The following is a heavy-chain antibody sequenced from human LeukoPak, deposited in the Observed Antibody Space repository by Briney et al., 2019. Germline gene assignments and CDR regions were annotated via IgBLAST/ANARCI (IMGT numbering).Heavy chain of an antibody. CDR1: GFTFSSYS. Sequence: GGSLRLSCAASGFTFSSYSMNWVRRAPGKGLEWVSHITASGTAMFYADSVKGRFTISRDNAKNSLYLQMNSLRDEDTAVYYCASSGSYRFDYWGQGTLVTVSS. D-gene: IGHD1-26*01. CDR3: ASSGSYRFDY. V-gene: IGHV3-48*02. J-gene: IGHJ4*02. CDR2: ITASGTAM.